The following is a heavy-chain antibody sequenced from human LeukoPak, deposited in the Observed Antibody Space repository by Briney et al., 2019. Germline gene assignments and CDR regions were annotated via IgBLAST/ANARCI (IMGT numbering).Heavy chain of an antibody. J-gene: IGHJ6*03. Sequence: GASVKVSCKASGGTFSSYAISWVRQAPGQGLEWMGGIIPIFGTANYAQKFQGRVTITADESTSTAYMELSSLRSEDTAVYYCARANPHYGSGSYFHYMDVWGKGTTVTISS. CDR1: GGTFSSYA. CDR3: ARANPHYGSGSYFHYMDV. D-gene: IGHD3-10*01. V-gene: IGHV1-69*01. CDR2: IIPIFGTA.